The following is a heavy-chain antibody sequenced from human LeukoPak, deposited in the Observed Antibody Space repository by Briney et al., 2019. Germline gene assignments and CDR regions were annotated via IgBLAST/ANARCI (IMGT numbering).Heavy chain of an antibody. J-gene: IGHJ5*02. CDR1: GFTFSSYA. V-gene: IGHV3-23*01. D-gene: IGHD4-17*01. Sequence: GGSLRLSCAASGFTFSSYAMSWVRQAPGKGLEWVSAISGSGGSTYYADSVKGRFTISRDNSKNTLYLQMNSLRAEDTAVHYCAKARLRGNWFDPWGQGTLVTVSS. CDR2: ISGSGGST. CDR3: AKARLRGNWFDP.